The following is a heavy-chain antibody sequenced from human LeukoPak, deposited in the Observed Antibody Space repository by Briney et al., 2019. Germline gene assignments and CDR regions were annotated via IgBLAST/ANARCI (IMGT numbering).Heavy chain of an antibody. D-gene: IGHD5-18*01. CDR2: ISSNGGST. V-gene: IGHV3-64*01. CDR1: GFTFSSYA. J-gene: IGHJ5*02. Sequence: PGGSLRLSCAASGFTFSSYAMHLVRQAPGKGLEYVSAISSNGGSTYYANSVKGRFTISRDNSKNTLYLQMGSLRAEDMAVYYCAKGYSYGSGWFDPWGQGTLVTVSS. CDR3: AKGYSYGSGWFDP.